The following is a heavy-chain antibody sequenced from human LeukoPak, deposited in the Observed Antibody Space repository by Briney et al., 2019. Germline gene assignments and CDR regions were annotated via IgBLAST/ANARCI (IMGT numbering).Heavy chain of an antibody. V-gene: IGHV4-61*01. J-gene: IGHJ4*02. D-gene: IGHD1-26*01. CDR3: ARYIVGATNFDY. CDR1: GGSVSSGSYC. CDR2: IYYSGST. Sequence: PSETLSLTCTVSGGSVSSGSYCWSWIRQPPGKGLEWIGYIYYSGSTNYNPSLKSRVTISVDTSKNQFSLKLSSVTAADTAVYYCARYIVGATNFDYWGQGTLVTVSS.